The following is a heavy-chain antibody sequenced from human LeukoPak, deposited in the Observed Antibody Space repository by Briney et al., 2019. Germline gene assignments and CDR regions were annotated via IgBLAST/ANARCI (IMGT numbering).Heavy chain of an antibody. Sequence: GASVKVSCKASGYTFTSYYMHWVRQAPGQGLEWMGIINPSGGSTSYAQKFQGRVTMTRDTSTSTVYMELSSLRSEDTAVYYCAREVLVTVARGYNWFDPWGQGTLVTVSS. J-gene: IGHJ5*02. CDR1: GYTFTSYY. CDR3: AREVLVTVARGYNWFDP. CDR2: INPSGGST. D-gene: IGHD5-12*01. V-gene: IGHV1-46*01.